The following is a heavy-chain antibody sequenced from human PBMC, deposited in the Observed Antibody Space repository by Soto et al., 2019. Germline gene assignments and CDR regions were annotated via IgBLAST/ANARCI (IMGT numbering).Heavy chain of an antibody. CDR3: ARSLGAFADY. V-gene: IGHV4-4*07. CDR1: GGSISSDY. D-gene: IGHD3-16*01. Sequence: QVQLQESGPGLVKPSETLSLTCTVSGGSISSDYWSWIRQPAGKGLEWIGRVYNSGIGRISNSGGTRYNPSLKSRVSMSLDTSKNQFTLQLSSVTAADTAGYYCARSLGAFADYWGQGTLVTVSS. J-gene: IGHJ4*02. CDR2: VYNSGIGRISNSGGT.